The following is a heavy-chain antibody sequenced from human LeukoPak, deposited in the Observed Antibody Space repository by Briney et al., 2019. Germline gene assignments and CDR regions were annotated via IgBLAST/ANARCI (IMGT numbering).Heavy chain of an antibody. J-gene: IGHJ4*02. V-gene: IGHV4-39*07. CDR3: ASTAMMRYYFDY. CDR1: GGSISSSSYY. Sequence: SETLSLTCTVSGGSISSSSYYWGWIRQPPGTGLEWIGSIYYSGSTYYNPSLKSRVTISVDTSKNQFSLKLSSVTAADTAVYYCASTAMMRYYFDYWGQGTLVTVSS. CDR2: IYYSGST. D-gene: IGHD5-18*01.